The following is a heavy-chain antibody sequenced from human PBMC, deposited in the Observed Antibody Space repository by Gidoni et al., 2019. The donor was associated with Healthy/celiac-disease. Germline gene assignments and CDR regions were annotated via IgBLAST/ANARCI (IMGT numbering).Heavy chain of an antibody. CDR3: ARLAVDGMSSGPIYGMDV. J-gene: IGHJ6*04. V-gene: IGHV4-39*01. CDR2: IYYSGST. CDR1: GGSISSSSYY. Sequence: QLQLQESGPGLVKPSETLSLTCTVSGGSISSSSYYRGWIRQPPGKGLEWIGSIYYSGSTYYNPSLKSRVTISVDTSKNQFSLKLSSVTAADTAVYYCARLAVDGMSSGPIYGMDVWGKGTTVTVSS. D-gene: IGHD6-19*01.